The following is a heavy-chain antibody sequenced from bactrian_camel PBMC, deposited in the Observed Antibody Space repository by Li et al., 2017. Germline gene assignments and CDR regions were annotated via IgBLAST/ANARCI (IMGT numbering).Heavy chain of an antibody. CDR2: IDSEFPA. CDR1: KFTTSNNC. Sequence: HVQLVESGGGSVQTGGSLRLTCEVPKFTTSNNCMGWFREVPGKEREAVALIDSEFPATYADFVKGRFTISKDNAKNALYLQMNALEPDDTAMYYCAAESATPCVADGIWIEYDYNYWGQGTQVTVS. CDR3: AAESATPCVADGIWIEYDYNY. D-gene: IGHD6*01. J-gene: IGHJ4*01. V-gene: IGHV3S53*01.